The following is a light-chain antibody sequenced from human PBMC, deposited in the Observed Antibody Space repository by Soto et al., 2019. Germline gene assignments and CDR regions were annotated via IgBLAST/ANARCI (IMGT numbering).Light chain of an antibody. CDR3: QQSGSPPHT. Sequence: EIVLTQSPGTLSLSPGERATLSCRASQSVSSSYLAWYQHKPGQAPRLLIYGASSRATGIPDRFSGSGSGRDFTHAISRLEHDDFAVYYCQQSGSPPHTFGQGTKLEIQ. CDR1: QSVSSSY. J-gene: IGKJ2*01. V-gene: IGKV3-20*01. CDR2: GAS.